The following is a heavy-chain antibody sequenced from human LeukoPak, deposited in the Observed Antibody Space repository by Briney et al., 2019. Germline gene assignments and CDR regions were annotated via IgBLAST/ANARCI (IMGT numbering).Heavy chain of an antibody. CDR2: ISGGGGSTTI. V-gene: IGHV3-48*01. CDR3: ATYKGIYEALDI. Sequence: GESLRLSCVASGFTFSLNSMNWVRQAPGKGLEWISYISGGGGSTTIYYSDSVKGRFTISRDNVKNSLYLQMNSLRAEDTAVYYCATYKGIYEALDIWGQGTMVTVST. J-gene: IGHJ3*02. D-gene: IGHD3-3*01. CDR1: GFTFSLNS.